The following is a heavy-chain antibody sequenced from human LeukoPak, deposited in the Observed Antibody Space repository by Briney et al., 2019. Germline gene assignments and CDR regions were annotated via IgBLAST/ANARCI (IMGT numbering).Heavy chain of an antibody. J-gene: IGHJ4*02. CDR1: GGSISGYY. V-gene: IGHV4-59*01. Sequence: PSETLSLTCTVSGGSISGYYWNWIRQPPGEGLEWIGYIHYSGTTNYNPSLKSRVTITVDTSKNQLSLKLSSVTAADTAVYFCAKRGRSSWYFDYWGQGTQVTVSS. CDR2: IHYSGTT. CDR3: AKRGRSSWYFDY. D-gene: IGHD6-13*01.